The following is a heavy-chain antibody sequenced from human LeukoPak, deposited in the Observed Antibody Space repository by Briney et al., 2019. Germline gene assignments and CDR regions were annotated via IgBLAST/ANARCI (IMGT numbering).Heavy chain of an antibody. Sequence: ASVKVSCKASGYTFTSYDINWVRQATGQGLEWMGWMNPNSGNTGYAQKFQGRVTMTRNTSISTAYMELSSLRSEDTAVYYCARDRHCSGGSCYGNNWFDPWGQGTLVTVSS. CDR2: MNPNSGNT. J-gene: IGHJ5*02. CDR1: GYTFTSYD. D-gene: IGHD2-15*01. CDR3: ARDRHCSGGSCYGNNWFDP. V-gene: IGHV1-8*01.